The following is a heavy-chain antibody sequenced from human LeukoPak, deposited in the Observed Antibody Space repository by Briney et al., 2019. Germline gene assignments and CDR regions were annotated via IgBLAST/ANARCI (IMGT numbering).Heavy chain of an antibody. J-gene: IGHJ1*01. V-gene: IGHV4-39*01. CDR3: VYYYGSGSVEH. D-gene: IGHD3-10*01. CDR2: FYYSGST. Sequence: SETLSLTCTVAGGSITSSNYYWGWIRQPPGKGLEWIGSFYYSGSTNYNPSLKSRVTISVATSKNQFSQKLSSVTAADTAVYYCVYYYGSGSVEHWGQGTLVTVFS. CDR1: GGSITSSNYY.